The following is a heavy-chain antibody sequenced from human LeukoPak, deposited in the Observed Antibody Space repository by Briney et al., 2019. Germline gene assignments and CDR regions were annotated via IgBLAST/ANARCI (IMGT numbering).Heavy chain of an antibody. Sequence: SETLSLTCTVSGGSISSGDYYWGWIRQPPGRGLEWIVYIYYSGSTYYNPSLKSRVTISVDTSKNQFSLKLSSVTAADTAVYYCARDPSTRDPEGYYYYGMDVWGQGTTVTVSS. D-gene: IGHD2-2*01. J-gene: IGHJ6*02. CDR3: ARDPSTRDPEGYYYYGMDV. CDR1: GGSISSGDYY. CDR2: IYYSGST. V-gene: IGHV4-30-4*01.